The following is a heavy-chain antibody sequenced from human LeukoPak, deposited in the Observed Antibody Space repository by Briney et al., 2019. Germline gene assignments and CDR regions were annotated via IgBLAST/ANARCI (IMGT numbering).Heavy chain of an antibody. J-gene: IGHJ6*03. V-gene: IGHV1-2*02. CDR3: ARDLGESSSWYHADYYYYMDV. CDR2: INPSSGGT. Sequence: GASVKVSCKASGYTFTGYYMHWVRQAPGQGLEWMGWINPSSGGTNYAQKFQGRVTMTRDTSISTAYMELSRLRSDDTAVYYCARDLGESSSWYHADYYYYMDVWGKGTTVTVSS. CDR1: GYTFTGYY. D-gene: IGHD6-13*01.